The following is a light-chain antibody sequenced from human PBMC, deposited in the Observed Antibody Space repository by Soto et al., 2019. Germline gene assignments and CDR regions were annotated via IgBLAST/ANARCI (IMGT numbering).Light chain of an antibody. J-gene: IGLJ1*01. V-gene: IGLV2-11*01. CDR3: CSYAGTYAYV. CDR1: SSDVGGFNY. CDR2: DVS. Sequence: QSALTQPRSVSGSPGQSVTISCTGTSSDVGGFNYVSWYQQHPGKDPKLMIYDVSERPSGVPDRFSGSKSGNTASLTISGLQVDDEADYYCCSYAGTYAYVFGIGTKLTVL.